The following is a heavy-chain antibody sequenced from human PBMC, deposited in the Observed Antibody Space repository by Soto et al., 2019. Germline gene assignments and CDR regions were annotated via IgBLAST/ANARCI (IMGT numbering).Heavy chain of an antibody. Sequence: PSETLSLTCAVSGGXISSSNWWSWVRQPPGKGLEWIGEIYHSGSTNYNPSLKSRVTISVDKSKNRFSLNLSSVTAADTAVYYCARVSGTYYYGMDVWGQGTTVTVSS. CDR1: GGXISSSNW. CDR2: IYHSGST. CDR3: ARVSGTYYYGMDV. J-gene: IGHJ6*02. V-gene: IGHV4-4*02. D-gene: IGHD1-26*01.